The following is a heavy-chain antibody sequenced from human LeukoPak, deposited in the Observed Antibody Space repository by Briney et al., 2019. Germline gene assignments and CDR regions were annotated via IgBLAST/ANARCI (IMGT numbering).Heavy chain of an antibody. CDR1: GFTFSSYA. D-gene: IGHD2-8*02. CDR2: ISNSGGGT. Sequence: GGSLRLSCAASGFTFSSYAMNWVRQAPGKGLEWVSGISNSGGGTYYADSVKGRFTISRDNSKNTLYLQMNSLRAEDTAVYYCARDLVPYAFDIWGQGTMVTVSS. J-gene: IGHJ3*02. CDR3: ARDLVPYAFDI. V-gene: IGHV3-23*01.